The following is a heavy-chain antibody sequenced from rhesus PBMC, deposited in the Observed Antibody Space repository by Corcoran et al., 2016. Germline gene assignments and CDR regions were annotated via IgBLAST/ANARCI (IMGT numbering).Heavy chain of an antibody. CDR3: AAAGGVWH. J-gene: IGHJ4*01. Sequence: EVQLVQSGAEIKKPGASVKSSCKASGYTLTDYYLHWVRQAPGKGLEWLGRVDPEDGEPIHAQKFQDKIPITADTSTDTAYMGLSSLRSEDTAVYYCAAAGGVWHWGQGVLVTVSS. CDR1: GYTLTDYY. CDR2: VDPEDGEP. V-gene: IGHV1-111*02. D-gene: IGHD2-39*02.